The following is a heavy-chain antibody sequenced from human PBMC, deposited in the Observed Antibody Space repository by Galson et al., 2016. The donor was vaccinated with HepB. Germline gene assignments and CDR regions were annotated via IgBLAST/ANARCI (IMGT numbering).Heavy chain of an antibody. V-gene: IGHV3-74*01. CDR1: GFTFSTYW. J-gene: IGHJ6*03. CDR3: ARDFKLGAPDYMDV. D-gene: IGHD1-26*01. CDR2: INSDGSST. Sequence: SLRLSCAASGFTFSTYWMHWVRQAPGKGLVRVSRINSDGSSTGFADSVKGRFTISRDNAKNTVDLQIHSLRSEDAAVYFCARDFKLGAPDYMDVWGQGTTVTVSS.